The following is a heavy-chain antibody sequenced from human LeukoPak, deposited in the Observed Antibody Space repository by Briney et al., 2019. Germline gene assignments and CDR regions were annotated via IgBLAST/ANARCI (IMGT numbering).Heavy chain of an antibody. V-gene: IGHV3-21*01. D-gene: IGHD4-23*01. Sequence: GGSLRLSCTASGFTFSDYSMNWVRQAPGKGLEWVSGISSSSEYRHYADSLKGRFTISRDNAKNSLYLQINSLRAEDTAVYYCAKVRWNYYFDYWGQGTLDTVSS. CDR2: ISSSSEYR. J-gene: IGHJ4*02. CDR1: GFTFSDYS. CDR3: AKVRWNYYFDY.